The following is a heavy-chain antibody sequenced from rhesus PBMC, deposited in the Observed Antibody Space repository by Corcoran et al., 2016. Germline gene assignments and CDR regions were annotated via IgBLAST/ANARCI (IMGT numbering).Heavy chain of an antibody. J-gene: IGHJ2*01. V-gene: IGHV1S2*01. CDR3: ARDSPYRDKYFDL. CDR1: GYTFTDYY. Sequence: QVQLVQSGAEVKKPGSSVKVSCKASGYTFTDYYMHWVRQAPRQGLEWMGWINPYNGNTKNAQKCQGRGTMTRDTSTSTAYMELSSLRSEDTAVYYCARDSPYRDKYFDLWGPGTPITISS. CDR2: INPYNGNT. D-gene: IGHD4-23*01.